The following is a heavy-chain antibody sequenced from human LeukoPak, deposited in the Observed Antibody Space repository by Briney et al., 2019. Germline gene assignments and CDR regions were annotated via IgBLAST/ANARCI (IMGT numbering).Heavy chain of an antibody. Sequence: ASVKVSCKASGYTFTSYGISWVRQAPGQGLEWMGWISAYNGNTKYAQKLQGRVTMTIDTSTSTAYMDLRSLRSEDTAVYYCARGGGPYYYYYMDVWGKGTTVTISS. V-gene: IGHV1-18*01. CDR2: ISAYNGNT. CDR1: GYTFTSYG. J-gene: IGHJ6*03. D-gene: IGHD3-16*01. CDR3: ARGGGPYYYYYMDV.